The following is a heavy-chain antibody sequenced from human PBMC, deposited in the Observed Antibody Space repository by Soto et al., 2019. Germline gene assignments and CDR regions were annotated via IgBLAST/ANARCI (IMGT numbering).Heavy chain of an antibody. CDR3: ARVSPYSSSFPELDY. CDR1: GGSISSGDYY. J-gene: IGHJ4*02. Sequence: QVQLQESGPGLVKPSQTLSLTCTVSGGSISSGDYYWSWIRQPPGKGLEWIGYIYYSGSTYYNPSLKSRVTISVDTSENQFSLKLSSVTAADTAVYYCARVSPYSSSFPELDYWGQGTLVTVSS. CDR2: IYYSGST. D-gene: IGHD6-6*01. V-gene: IGHV4-30-4*01.